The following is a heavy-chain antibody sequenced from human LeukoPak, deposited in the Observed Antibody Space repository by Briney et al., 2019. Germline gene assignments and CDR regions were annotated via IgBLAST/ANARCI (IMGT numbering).Heavy chain of an antibody. CDR3: TRVRSGNDFDY. Sequence: TGRSLRLSCSAPGFTFGDHAMSEDHQPQGKRLHYERFIRSKGYCGTTEYATSGEGRFSLSRDDSKSFVYLQMSSLKTEDTAVYYCTRVRSGNDFDYWGQGTLVTVSS. D-gene: IGHD3-10*01. CDR2: IRSKGYCGTT. J-gene: IGHJ4*02. V-gene: IGHV3-49*04. CDR1: GFTFGDHA.